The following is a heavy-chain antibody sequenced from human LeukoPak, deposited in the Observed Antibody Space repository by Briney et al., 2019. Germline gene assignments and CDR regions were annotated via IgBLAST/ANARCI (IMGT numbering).Heavy chain of an antibody. D-gene: IGHD1-26*01. Sequence: ETLSLTCTVSGGSISSYYWSWIRQPPGKGLEWIGYIYYSGSTNYNPSLKSRVTISVDTSKNQFSLKLSSVTAADTAVYYCARGDGSYYSPVLYYFDYWGQGTLVTVSS. V-gene: IGHV4-59*01. J-gene: IGHJ4*02. CDR1: GGSISSYY. CDR3: ARGDGSYYSPVLYYFDY. CDR2: IYYSGST.